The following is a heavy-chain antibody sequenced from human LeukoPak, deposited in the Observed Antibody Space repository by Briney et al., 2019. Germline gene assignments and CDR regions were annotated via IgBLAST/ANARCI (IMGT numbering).Heavy chain of an antibody. CDR1: GFTFGSYA. CDR3: AVMHRYYDGSGYWVQ. CDR2: ISTSGGTT. V-gene: IGHV3-23*01. Sequence: GGSLRLSCAASGFTFGSYAMSWVRQAPGKGLEWVSGISTSGGTTSYAESVKGRFTVSRDNPRNTLYMEMNSLRDEDTAVYYCAVMHRYYDGSGYWVQWGQGALVTVSS. J-gene: IGHJ4*02. D-gene: IGHD3-22*01.